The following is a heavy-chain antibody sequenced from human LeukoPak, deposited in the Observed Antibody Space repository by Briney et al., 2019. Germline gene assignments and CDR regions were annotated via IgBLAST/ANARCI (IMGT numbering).Heavy chain of an antibody. V-gene: IGHV3-7*01. J-gene: IGHJ4*02. D-gene: IGHD3-10*01. CDR1: GFTFSSYW. Sequence: GGSLRLSCAASGFTFSSYWMSWVRQAPGKGLEWVANIKQDGSEKYYVDSVKGRFTISRDNAKNSLYLQMNSLRAENTAVYYCARADYYGSGSYYKDYWGQGTLVTVSS. CDR3: ARADYYGSGSYYKDY. CDR2: IKQDGSEK.